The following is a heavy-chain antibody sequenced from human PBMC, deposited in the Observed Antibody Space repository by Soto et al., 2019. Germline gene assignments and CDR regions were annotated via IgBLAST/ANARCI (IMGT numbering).Heavy chain of an antibody. V-gene: IGHV4-59*08. CDR1: GGSISSYY. CDR2: MYYGGRT. Sequence: SETLSLTCTVSGGSISSYYWSWIRQPPGKGLEWIGYMYYGGRTNYNPSLKSRVTISVDTSKMQVSLKLSSVTAADTAVYFCARGTPSPLIVRSSRGPWFDPWGQGTLVTVS. CDR3: ARGTPSPLIVRSSRGPWFDP. J-gene: IGHJ5*02. D-gene: IGHD2-15*01.